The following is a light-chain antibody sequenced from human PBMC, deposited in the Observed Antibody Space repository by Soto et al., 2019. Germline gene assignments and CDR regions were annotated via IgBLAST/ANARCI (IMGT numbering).Light chain of an antibody. Sequence: TVLTHSPGTLSFSPGDIATLSFRASQSVRNNYLAWLQQKPGQSPSLLISGASTRATGVPDRFSGSGSGTDFTLTISRLEPEDFAVYYCQQYGGSRTFGQGTKVDIK. CDR3: QQYGGSRT. CDR1: QSVRNNY. CDR2: GAS. V-gene: IGKV3-20*01. J-gene: IGKJ1*01.